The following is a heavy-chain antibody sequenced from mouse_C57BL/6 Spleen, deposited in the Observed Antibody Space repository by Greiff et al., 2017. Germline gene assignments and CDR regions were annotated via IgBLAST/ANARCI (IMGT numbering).Heavy chain of an antibody. D-gene: IGHD1-1*01. Sequence: VQLQQSGAGLMKPGASVKLSCKATGYTFTGYWIEWVKQRPGHGLEWIGEILPGSGSTNYNEKFKGKATFTADTSSNTAYMQISSLTTEDSAIYYCASISSYVATWFAYWGQGTLVTVSA. CDR2: ILPGSGST. CDR1: GYTFTGYW. CDR3: ASISSYVATWFAY. V-gene: IGHV1-9*01. J-gene: IGHJ3*01.